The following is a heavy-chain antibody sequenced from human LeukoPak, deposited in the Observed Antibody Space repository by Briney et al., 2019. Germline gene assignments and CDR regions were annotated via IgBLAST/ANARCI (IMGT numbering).Heavy chain of an antibody. Sequence: SGTLSLTCAVSGGSISGHNWWSWVRQPPGKGLEWIGEIYHSGSTNYNPSLKSRVTISVDKSKNQFSLKLSSVTAADTAVYYCARVVEGSVSIDYWGQGTLVTVSS. CDR2: IYHSGST. CDR3: ARVVEGSVSIDY. J-gene: IGHJ4*02. CDR1: GGSISGHNW. V-gene: IGHV4-4*02. D-gene: IGHD3-10*01.